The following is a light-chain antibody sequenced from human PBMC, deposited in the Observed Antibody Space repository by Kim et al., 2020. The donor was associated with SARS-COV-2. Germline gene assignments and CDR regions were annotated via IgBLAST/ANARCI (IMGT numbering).Light chain of an antibody. J-gene: IGKJ1*01. CDR3: LQDYMYSWT. Sequence: AIQMTQSPSSLSASVGDRVTITCRASRDIRNGLGWYQHKPGKAPNLLIYDASTLQSGVPSRFSGSASGTNFTLTISSLQPEDFATYYCLQDYMYSWTFGQGTKVDIK. V-gene: IGKV1-6*01. CDR2: DAS. CDR1: RDIRNG.